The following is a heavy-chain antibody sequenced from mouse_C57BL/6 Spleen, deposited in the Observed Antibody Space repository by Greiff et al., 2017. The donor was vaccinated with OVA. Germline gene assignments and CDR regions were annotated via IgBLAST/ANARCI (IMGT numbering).Heavy chain of an antibody. Sequence: QVQLQQPGAELVMPGASVKLSCKASGYTFTSYWMHWVKQRPGQGLEWIGMIHPTSGSTNYNEKFKSKATLTVEKSYSTAYMQLSSLTSEDSAVYYCARRDYSNDVWCSYWGQGTLVTVSA. CDR1: GYTFTSYW. D-gene: IGHD2-12*01. CDR3: ARRDYSNDVWCSY. CDR2: IHPTSGST. V-gene: IGHV1-64*01. J-gene: IGHJ3*01.